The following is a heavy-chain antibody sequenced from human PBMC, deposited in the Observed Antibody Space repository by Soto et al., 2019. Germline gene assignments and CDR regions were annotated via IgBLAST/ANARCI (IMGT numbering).Heavy chain of an antibody. CDR1: GFTFSSYS. V-gene: IGHV3-21*01. Sequence: PGGSLRLSCAASGFTFSSYSMNWVRQAPGKGLEWVSSISSSSSYIYYADSVKGRFTISRDNAKNSLYLQMNSLRAEDTAVYYCARDWAGETSYGMDVWGQGTTVTVSS. CDR3: ARDWAGETSYGMDV. J-gene: IGHJ6*02. CDR2: ISSSSSYI. D-gene: IGHD4-17*01.